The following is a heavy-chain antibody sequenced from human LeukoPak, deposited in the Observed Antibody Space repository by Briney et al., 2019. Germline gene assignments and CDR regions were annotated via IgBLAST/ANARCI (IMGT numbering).Heavy chain of an antibody. CDR2: INPSGGST. D-gene: IGHD3-22*01. Sequence: VASVKVSCKASGYTFTSYYMHWVRQAPGQGLEWMGTINPSGGSTSYAQKFQGRVTMTRDTSTSTVYMELSSLRSEDTAVYYCARGRDSSGYLTRDAFEIWGQGTTVTVSS. J-gene: IGHJ3*02. V-gene: IGHV1-46*01. CDR1: GYTFTSYY. CDR3: ARGRDSSGYLTRDAFEI.